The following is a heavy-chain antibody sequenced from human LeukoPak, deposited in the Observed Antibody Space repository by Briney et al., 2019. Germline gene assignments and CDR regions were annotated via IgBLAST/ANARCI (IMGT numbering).Heavy chain of an antibody. Sequence: GGSLRLSCAASGFTFSSYGMHWVRQAPGKGLEWVAVISYDGSNKYYADSVKGRFTISRDNSKNTLYLQMNSLRAEDTAVYYCARGVERPYYFDYWGQGTLVTVSS. J-gene: IGHJ4*02. CDR1: GFTFSSYG. D-gene: IGHD1-1*01. V-gene: IGHV3-30*03. CDR3: ARGVERPYYFDY. CDR2: ISYDGSNK.